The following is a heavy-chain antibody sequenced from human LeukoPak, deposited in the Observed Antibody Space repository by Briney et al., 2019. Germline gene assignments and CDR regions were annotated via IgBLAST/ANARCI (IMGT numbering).Heavy chain of an antibody. D-gene: IGHD2-2*01. CDR2: IYYSGST. CDR1: GGSISSYY. CDR3: ARTTEDCSSTSCYQYWFDP. J-gene: IGHJ5*02. V-gene: IGHV4-59*01. Sequence: PSETLSLTCTVSGGSISSYYWSWIRQPPGKGLEWIGYIYYSGSTNYNPSLKSRVTISVDTSKNQFSLKLNSVTAADTAVSYCARTTEDCSSTSCYQYWFDPWGQGTLVTVSS.